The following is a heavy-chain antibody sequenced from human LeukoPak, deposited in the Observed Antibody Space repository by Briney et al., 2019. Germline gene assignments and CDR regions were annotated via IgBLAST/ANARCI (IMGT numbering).Heavy chain of an antibody. Sequence: GGSLRLSCAASGFTFSDYYMSWIRQAPGKGLEWVSYISSGDNTIYYADSVKGRFTMSRDNAMNSLYLQMNSLRAEDTAVYYCARIQGSGSSPLDYWGQGTLVTVSS. CDR2: ISSGDNTI. V-gene: IGHV3-11*04. CDR3: ARIQGSGSSPLDY. D-gene: IGHD3-10*01. J-gene: IGHJ4*02. CDR1: GFTFSDYY.